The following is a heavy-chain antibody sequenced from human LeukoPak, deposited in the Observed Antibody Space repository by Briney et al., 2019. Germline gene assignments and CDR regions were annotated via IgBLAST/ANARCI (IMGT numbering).Heavy chain of an antibody. CDR2: ISGSGDTT. V-gene: IGHV3-23*01. CDR1: GFTFSNYA. CDR3: AKDLGSYLLNDAFDI. D-gene: IGHD1-26*01. Sequence: GGSLRLSCAASGFTFSNYAMRWVRQAPGKGLEWVSGISGSGDTTYYADSVKGRFTISRDNSKNTLYLQMNSLRAEDAAVYYCAKDLGSYLLNDAFDIWGQGTMVTVSS. J-gene: IGHJ3*02.